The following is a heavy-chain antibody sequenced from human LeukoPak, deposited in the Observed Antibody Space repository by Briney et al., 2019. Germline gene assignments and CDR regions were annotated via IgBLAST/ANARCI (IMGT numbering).Heavy chain of an antibody. D-gene: IGHD3-10*02. CDR1: GFTFSSYA. CDR2: ISGSGGST. V-gene: IGHV3-23*01. CDR3: ASCSGSYYLVY. J-gene: IGHJ4*02. Sequence: GGSLRLSCAASGFTFSSYAMSWVRQAPGKGLEWVSAISGSGGSTYYADSVKGRFTISRDNSKNTLYLQVNSLRAEDTAVYYCASCSGSYYLVYWGQGTLVTVSS.